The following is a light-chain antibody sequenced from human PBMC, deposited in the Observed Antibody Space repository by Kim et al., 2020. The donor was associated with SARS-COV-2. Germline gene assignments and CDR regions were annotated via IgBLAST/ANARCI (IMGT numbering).Light chain of an antibody. CDR2: GAS. CDR1: QNIGTF. V-gene: IGKV1-39*01. Sequence: SASVGDRVTISCRASQNIGTFLNWYQQRPGTAPKLLIFGASTFHIGVPSTFSGSGSGTDFTLTICSLHPDDFATYFCQQNYSPPYTFGQGTKLEI. J-gene: IGKJ2*01. CDR3: QQNYSPPYT.